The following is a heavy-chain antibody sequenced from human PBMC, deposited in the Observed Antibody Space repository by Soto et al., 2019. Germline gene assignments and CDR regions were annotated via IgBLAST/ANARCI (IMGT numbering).Heavy chain of an antibody. CDR1: GYTFTSYY. V-gene: IGHV1-46*01. Sequence: ASVKVSCKASGYTFTSYYMHWVRQAPGQGLEWMGIINPSGGSTSYAQKFQGRVTMTRDTSTSTVYMELSSLRSEDTAVYYCARGCSGGSCYYYYGMAVWGQGTTVTVSS. J-gene: IGHJ6*02. D-gene: IGHD2-15*01. CDR2: INPSGGST. CDR3: ARGCSGGSCYYYYGMAV.